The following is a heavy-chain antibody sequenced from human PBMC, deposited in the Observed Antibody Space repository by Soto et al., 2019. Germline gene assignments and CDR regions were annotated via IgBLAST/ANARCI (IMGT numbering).Heavy chain of an antibody. J-gene: IGHJ4*02. V-gene: IGHV4-30-4*01. Sequence: QVQLQESGPGLVKPSQTLSLTCTGSGASISSGDYYWSWIRQPPGKGLEWIGYIYNSGNTYYTPSLESRGTISRDTSKNHFSLNLSSVTAADTAVYFCARGDFTMFRGAASHWGQGTLVTVSS. CDR3: ARGDFTMFRGAASH. CDR2: IYNSGNT. D-gene: IGHD3-10*01. CDR1: GASISSGDYY.